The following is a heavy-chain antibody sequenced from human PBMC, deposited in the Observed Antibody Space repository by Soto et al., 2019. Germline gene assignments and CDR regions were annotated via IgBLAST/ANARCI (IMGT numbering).Heavy chain of an antibody. V-gene: IGHV4-31*03. CDR2: IYYSGST. CDR1: GGSISSGGYY. CDR3: ARGYYDSSGYYPSFDY. Sequence: QVQLQESGPGLVKPSQTLSLTCTVSGGSISSGGYYWSWIRQHPGKGLEWIGYIYYSGSTYYNPSLKSRVTISVDTSKNQFSLKLSSVTAADTAVYYCARGYYDSSGYYPSFDYWGQGTLVTVSS. D-gene: IGHD3-22*01. J-gene: IGHJ4*02.